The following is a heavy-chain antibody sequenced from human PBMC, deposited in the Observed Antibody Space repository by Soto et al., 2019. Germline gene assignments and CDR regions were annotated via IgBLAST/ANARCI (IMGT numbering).Heavy chain of an antibody. CDR2: VNWNGGST. Sequence: EVQLVESGGGVLRPGGSLRLSCAASGFTFDDYGMSWARQAPGKGLEWVSGVNWNGGSTGYADSVKGRFTISRDNAKSSLYVQMNSLRAEDMAFYYFVRGAGLNFDYWRQGTLVTVSS. CDR1: GFTFDDYG. CDR3: VRGAGLNFDY. V-gene: IGHV3-20*04. J-gene: IGHJ4*02.